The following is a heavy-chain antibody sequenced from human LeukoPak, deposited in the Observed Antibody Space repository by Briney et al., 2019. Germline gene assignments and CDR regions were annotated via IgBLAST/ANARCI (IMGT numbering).Heavy chain of an antibody. J-gene: IGHJ4*02. V-gene: IGHV1-69*04. CDR3: AREPHSAVSIDY. CDR2: IIPILGIA. CDR1: GGTFSSYA. D-gene: IGHD6-13*01. Sequence: ASVKVSCKASGGTFSSYAISWVRQAPGQGLEWMGRIIPILGIANYAQKFQGRVTITADKSTSTAYMELSSLRSEDTAVYYCAREPHSAVSIDYWGQGTLVTVSS.